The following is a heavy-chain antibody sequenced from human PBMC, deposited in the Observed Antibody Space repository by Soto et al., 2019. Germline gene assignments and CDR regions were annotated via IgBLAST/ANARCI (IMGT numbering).Heavy chain of an antibody. CDR3: ARDAMYTASHY. J-gene: IGHJ4*02. CDR1: GGSFSGYY. D-gene: IGHD5-18*01. V-gene: IGHV4-34*01. CDR2: INHSGST. Sequence: KPSEALSLTCAVYGGSFSGYYWSWIRQPPGKGLEWIGEINHSGSTNYNPSLKSRVTISVDTSKNQFSLKLSSVTAADTAVYYCARDAMYTASHYWGQGTLVTVSS.